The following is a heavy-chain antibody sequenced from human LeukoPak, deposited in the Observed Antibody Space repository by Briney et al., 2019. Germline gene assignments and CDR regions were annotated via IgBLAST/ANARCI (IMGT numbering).Heavy chain of an antibody. CDR2: INPSGGST. J-gene: IGHJ4*02. CDR3: ASELSRGDEGFDY. Sequence: ASVKVSCTASGYTFTSYYMHWVRQAPGQGLEWMGIINPSGGSTSYAQKFQGRVIMTRDTPTSTVYMELSSLRSEDTAVYYCASELSRGDEGFDYWGQGTLVTVSS. V-gene: IGHV1-46*01. CDR1: GYTFTSYY. D-gene: IGHD3-10*01.